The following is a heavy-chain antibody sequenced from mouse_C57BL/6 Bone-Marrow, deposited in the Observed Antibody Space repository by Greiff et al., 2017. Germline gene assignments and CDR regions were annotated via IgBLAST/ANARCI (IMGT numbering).Heavy chain of an antibody. CDR2: IWGVGST. D-gene: IGHD2-4*01. J-gene: IGHJ3*01. V-gene: IGHV2-6*01. CDR3: ASEYDYAGWFAY. Sequence: VLLVESGPGLVAPSQSLSITCTVSGFSLTSYGVDWVRQSPGKGLEWLGVIWGVGSTNYNSALKSRLSISKDNSKSQVFLKMNSLQTDDTAMYYCASEYDYAGWFAYWGQGTLVTVSA. CDR1: GFSLTSYG.